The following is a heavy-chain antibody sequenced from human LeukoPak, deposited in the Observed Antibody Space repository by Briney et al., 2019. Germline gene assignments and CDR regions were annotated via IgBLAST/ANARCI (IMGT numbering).Heavy chain of an antibody. J-gene: IGHJ3*02. V-gene: IGHV3-23*01. Sequence: GGSLRLSCAASGFTFSSYAMSWVRQAPGKGLEWVSAVSGGGDSTYYADSVKGRFTISRDNSKSTLYLQMNNLRVEDTAVYYCAKDFYGDYRRRDDAFDIWGQGTMVTVSS. D-gene: IGHD4-17*01. CDR2: VSGGGDST. CDR3: AKDFYGDYRRRDDAFDI. CDR1: GFTFSSYA.